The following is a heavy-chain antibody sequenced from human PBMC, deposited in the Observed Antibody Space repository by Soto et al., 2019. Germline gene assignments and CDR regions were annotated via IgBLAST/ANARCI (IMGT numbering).Heavy chain of an antibody. J-gene: IGHJ4*02. CDR2: ISGSGGST. Sequence: ARRRIRKTTGKGLEWVSAISGSGGSTYYADSVKGRFTISRDNSKNTLYLQMTSLRAEDTAVYYCATTKGVTMTRYYSDYLGQGTLVTVSS. CDR1: A. CDR3: ATTKGVTMTRYYSDY. V-gene: IGHV3-23*01. D-gene: IGHD4-17*01.